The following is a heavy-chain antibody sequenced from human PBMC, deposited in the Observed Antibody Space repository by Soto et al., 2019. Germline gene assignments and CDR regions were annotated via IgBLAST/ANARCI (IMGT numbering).Heavy chain of an antibody. D-gene: IGHD5-18*01. CDR1: GFTFSSYW. V-gene: IGHV3-74*01. CDR2: INSDGSST. CDR3: ARSITGYSYADS. J-gene: IGHJ4*02. Sequence: EVQLVKSGGGLVQPGGSLRLSCAASGFTFSSYWMQWVRQAPGKGLVWVSRINSDGSSTVYVDSVKGRFTISRDNAKNTLYLQMNSLRAEDTAVYYCARSITGYSYADSWGQGTLVTVSS.